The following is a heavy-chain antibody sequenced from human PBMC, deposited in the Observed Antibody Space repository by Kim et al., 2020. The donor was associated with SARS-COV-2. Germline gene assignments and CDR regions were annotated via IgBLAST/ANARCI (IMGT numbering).Heavy chain of an antibody. J-gene: IGHJ4*02. CDR2: ISSSSSYI. CDR1: GFTFSSYS. CDR3: ASSRSGSELLGY. D-gene: IGHD1-26*01. V-gene: IGHV3-21*01. Sequence: GGSLRLSCAASGFTFSSYSMNWVRQAPGKGLEWVSSISSSSSYIYYADSVKGRFTISRDNAKNSLYLQMNSLRAEDTAVYYCASSRSGSELLGYWGQGTLVTVSS.